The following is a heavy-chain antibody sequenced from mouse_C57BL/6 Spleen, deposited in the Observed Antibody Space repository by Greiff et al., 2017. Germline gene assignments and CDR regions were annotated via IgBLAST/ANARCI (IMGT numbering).Heavy chain of an antibody. CDR2: IDPSDSYT. D-gene: IGHD1-1*02. Sequence: QVQLQQPGAELVMPGASVKLSCKASGYTFTSYWMHWVKQRPGQGLEWIGEIDPSDSYTNYNQKFKGKSTLTVDKSSSTAYMQRSSLPSGDSAVYYSARRGGEGGYYVDDWGQGTTRTVSS. CDR3: ARRGGEGGYYVDD. CDR1: GYTFTSYW. J-gene: IGHJ2*01. V-gene: IGHV1-69*01.